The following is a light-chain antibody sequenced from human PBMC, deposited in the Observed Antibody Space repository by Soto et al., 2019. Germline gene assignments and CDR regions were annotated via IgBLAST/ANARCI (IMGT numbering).Light chain of an antibody. Sequence: EIVLTQSPATLSLSPGERATLSCRASQSVSYYLAWYQQKPGQAPRLLIYDASNRATGIPGRFTGSGSGTDFSLTISSLEPEDFAVYYCQQRSNWPLTFGGGTKVEI. CDR2: DAS. V-gene: IGKV3-11*01. J-gene: IGKJ4*01. CDR3: QQRSNWPLT. CDR1: QSVSYY.